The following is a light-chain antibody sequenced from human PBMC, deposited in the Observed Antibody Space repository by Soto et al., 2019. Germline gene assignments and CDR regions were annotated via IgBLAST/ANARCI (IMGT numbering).Light chain of an antibody. Sequence: DIQLTQSPSFLSASVGDRVTVTVGASQGIINFLNWYQHKRGEAPILLIYGASNLQNGVPSRFSGSGSGADFALTISSLQPEDFATYYCQQSFSTPPTFGQGTKV. CDR2: GAS. CDR3: QQSFSTPPT. V-gene: IGKV1-39*01. CDR1: QGIINF. J-gene: IGKJ1*01.